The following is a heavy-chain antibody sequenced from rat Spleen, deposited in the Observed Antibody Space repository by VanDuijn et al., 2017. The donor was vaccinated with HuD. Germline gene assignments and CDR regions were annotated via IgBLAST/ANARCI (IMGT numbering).Heavy chain of an antibody. D-gene: IGHD1-12*03. J-gene: IGHJ2*01. Sequence: EVQLVESGGGLVQPGGSLKLSCVASGFTFTNYWMTWIRQAPGKGLEWVASITSSGGTTYYPDSVKGRFTISRDNANSTLYLQMNSLRSEDTATYYCTRDLRYYDGYYHVAYYFDYWGQGVMVTVSS. V-gene: IGHV5-31*01. CDR1: GFTFTNYW. CDR2: ITSSGGTT. CDR3: TRDLRYYDGYYHVAYYFDY.